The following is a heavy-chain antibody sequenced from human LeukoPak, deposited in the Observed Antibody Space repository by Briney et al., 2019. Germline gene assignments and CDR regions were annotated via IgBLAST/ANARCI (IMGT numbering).Heavy chain of an antibody. CDR1: GFTFSGYW. Sequence: PGGSLRLSCATSGFTFSGYWMHWVRQVPGRGLVWVSRINSDGSITDYADSVKGRFTIAKDTAQNTLHLQMNSLRVEDTAMYYCAREPGGYYDSSGFLDDWGQGTLVTVSS. J-gene: IGHJ4*02. V-gene: IGHV3-74*01. CDR2: INSDGSIT. D-gene: IGHD3-22*01. CDR3: AREPGGYYDSSGFLDD.